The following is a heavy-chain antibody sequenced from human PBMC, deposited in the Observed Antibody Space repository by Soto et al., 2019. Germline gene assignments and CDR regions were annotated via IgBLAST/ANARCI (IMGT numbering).Heavy chain of an antibody. CDR2: INPNSGGT. CDR3: ARCPRNYYYVMDF. Sequence: ASVKVSCKASGYTFTGYYMHWVRQAPGQGLEWMGWINPNSGGTNYAQKFQGWVTMTRDTSISTAYMELSRLRSDDTAVYYCARCPRNYYYVMDFWGQGTTVTVSS. V-gene: IGHV1-2*04. CDR1: GYTFTGYY. J-gene: IGHJ6*02.